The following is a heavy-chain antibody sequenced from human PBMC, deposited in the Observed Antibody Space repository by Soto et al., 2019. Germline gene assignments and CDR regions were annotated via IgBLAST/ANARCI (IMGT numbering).Heavy chain of an antibody. Sequence: GGSLRLSCAASGFTFSSYAMSWVRQAPGKGLEWVSAISGSGGSTYYADSVKGRFTISRDNSKNTLYLQMNSLRAEDTAVYYCAKARGGITIFGVVIWFDPWGQGTLVTVSS. D-gene: IGHD3-3*01. CDR3: AKARGGITIFGVVIWFDP. CDR2: ISGSGGST. J-gene: IGHJ5*02. CDR1: GFTFSSYA. V-gene: IGHV3-23*01.